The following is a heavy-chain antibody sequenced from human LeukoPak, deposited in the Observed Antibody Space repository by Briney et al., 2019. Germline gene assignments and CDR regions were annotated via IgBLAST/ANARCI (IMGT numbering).Heavy chain of an antibody. D-gene: IGHD3-9*01. CDR1: GYTFTGYY. J-gene: IGHJ6*02. V-gene: IGHV1-2*02. CDR3: AGPLLLRYFDWWADHYGMDV. CDR2: INPNSGGT. Sequence: GASVKVSCKASGYTFTGYYMHWVRQAPGQGLGWMGWINPNSGGTNYAQKFQGRVTMTRDTSISTAYMELSRLRSDDTAVYYCAGPLLLRYFDWWADHYGMDVWGQGTTVTVSS.